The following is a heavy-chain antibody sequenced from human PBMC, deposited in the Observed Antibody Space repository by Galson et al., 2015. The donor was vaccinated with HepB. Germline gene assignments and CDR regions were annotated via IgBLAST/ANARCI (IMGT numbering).Heavy chain of an antibody. CDR1: GYTFTSYG. J-gene: IGHJ4*02. V-gene: IGHV1-18*04. Sequence: SVKVSCKASGYTFTSYGISWVRQAPGQGLEWMGRISAYNGNTNYAQKLQGRVTMTTDTSTSTAYMELRSLRSDDTAVYYCARRYVDTAMDPAFDSWGQGTLVTVSS. CDR2: ISAYNGNT. CDR3: ARRYVDTAMDPAFDS. D-gene: IGHD5-18*01.